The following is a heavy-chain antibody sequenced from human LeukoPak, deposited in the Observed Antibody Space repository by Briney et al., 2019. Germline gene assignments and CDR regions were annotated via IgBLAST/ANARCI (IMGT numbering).Heavy chain of an antibody. Sequence: GGSLRLSCAASGFTFSSYSMKWVRQAPGKGLEWVSSISSSNIYYADSVKGRFTISRDNAKNSLYLQMNSLRAEDTAVYYCARDLTHYDSSGYGYWGQGTLVTVSS. CDR3: ARDLTHYDSSGYGY. CDR1: GFTFSSYS. J-gene: IGHJ4*02. D-gene: IGHD3-22*01. V-gene: IGHV3-21*01. CDR2: ISSSNI.